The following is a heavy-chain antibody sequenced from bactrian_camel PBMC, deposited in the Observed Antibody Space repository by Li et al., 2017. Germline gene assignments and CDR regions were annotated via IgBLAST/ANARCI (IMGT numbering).Heavy chain of an antibody. J-gene: IGHJ4*01. Sequence: QVQLVESGGGSVQAGGSLRLSCAASGYNISGYSMGWFRQAPGKEREGVAAIDTGDVPPFYADSVKGRFTISLDNAKNTLYLEMNSLRPEDTAMYYCAASLGKTYCSAAFFLSRLRPNFGFMGQGTQVTVS. V-gene: IGHV3S1*01. CDR2: IDTGDVPP. D-gene: IGHD1*01. CDR1: GYNISGYS.